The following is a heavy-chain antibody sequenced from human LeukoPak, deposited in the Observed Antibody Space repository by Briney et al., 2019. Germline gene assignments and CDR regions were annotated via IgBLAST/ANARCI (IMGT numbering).Heavy chain of an antibody. CDR2: SSGSGGST. CDR3: ATAPPFCSGSGMDD. D-gene: IGHD3-3*01. V-gene: IGHV3-23*01. J-gene: IGHJ6*02. CDR1: GFTFSRYA. Sequence: PGRSLRLSRAASGFTFSRYAMSWVGQAPGKGRGGGSASSGSGGSTYYADPVKGRFTISSDNSKNTLYLQMISLIAEDTAVDYCATAPPFCSGSGMDDWGQGTTVTVSS.